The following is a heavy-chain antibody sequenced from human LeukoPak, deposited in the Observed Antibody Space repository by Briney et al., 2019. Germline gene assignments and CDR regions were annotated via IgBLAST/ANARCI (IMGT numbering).Heavy chain of an antibody. V-gene: IGHV3-23*01. CDR3: ARDLAWGAFDY. Sequence: GGSLRLSCAASGFTFSNHGMNWVRQAPGKGLEWLSGISPRGGGTYYADSVRGRFTISRDDSKSTLSLQMNSLRVEDTAVYYCARDLAWGAFDYWGQGTLVSVSS. J-gene: IGHJ4*02. D-gene: IGHD7-27*01. CDR2: ISPRGGGT. CDR1: GFTFSNHG.